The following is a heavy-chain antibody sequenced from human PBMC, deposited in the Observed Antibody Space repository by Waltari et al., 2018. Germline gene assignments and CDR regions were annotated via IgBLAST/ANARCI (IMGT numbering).Heavy chain of an antibody. V-gene: IGHV3-30*04. J-gene: IGHJ4*02. CDR3: ARDRAFAVSRQD. Sequence: QAPLVESGGGVVPPGRSLRRSCATSGFAFSRFSMHWVRQAPGKGLQWVAGVSNDGIGRYADSVKGRFTISRDNAKSTVSLEMNSLRPDDTALYYCARDRAFAVSRQDWGQGTPVTVSS. CDR2: VSNDGIGR. D-gene: IGHD4-17*01. CDR1: GFAFSRFS.